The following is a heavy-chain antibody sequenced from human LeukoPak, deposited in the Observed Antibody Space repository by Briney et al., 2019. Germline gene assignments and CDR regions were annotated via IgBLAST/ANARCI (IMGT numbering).Heavy chain of an antibody. CDR1: GFTFSSYA. CDR2: ISSSSSTI. J-gene: IGHJ4*02. CDR3: ARKILTGYYPSDY. V-gene: IGHV3-48*04. Sequence: GGSLRLSCAASGFTFSSYAMSWVRQAPGKGLEWVSYISSSSSTIYYADSVKGRFTISRDNAKNSLYLQMNSLRAEDTAVYYCARKILTGYYPSDYWGQGTLVTVSS. D-gene: IGHD3-9*01.